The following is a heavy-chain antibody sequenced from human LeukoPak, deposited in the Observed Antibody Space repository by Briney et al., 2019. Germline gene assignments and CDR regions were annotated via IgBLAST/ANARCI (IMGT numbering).Heavy chain of an antibody. J-gene: IGHJ6*03. V-gene: IGHV1-8*03. CDR3: ARRAVGNSYYYSMDV. CDR1: GYTFTSYD. CDR2: MNPNSGNT. D-gene: IGHD6-19*01. Sequence: ASVKVSCKSSGYTFTSYDINWVRQVTGQGLEWMGWMNPNSGNTGYAQKFQGRVTITSNTSISTAFMELSSLRSEDTAVYYCARRAVGNSYYYSMDVWGKGATVTVSS.